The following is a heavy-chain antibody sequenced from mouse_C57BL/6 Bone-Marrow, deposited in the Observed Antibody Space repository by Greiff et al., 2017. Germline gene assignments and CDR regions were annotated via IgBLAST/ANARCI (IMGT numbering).Heavy chain of an antibody. J-gene: IGHJ1*03. CDR3: ARRYYYGSLGYFDG. D-gene: IGHD1-1*01. V-gene: IGHV5-17*01. Sequence: EVKLVESGGGLVKPGGSLKLSCAASGFTFSDYGMHWVRQAPEKGLEWVAYISSGSSTIYYADTVKGRFTISRDNAKNTLFLQMTSLRSEDTAMYYCARRYYYGSLGYFDGWGTGTTVTVSS. CDR1: GFTFSDYG. CDR2: ISSGSSTI.